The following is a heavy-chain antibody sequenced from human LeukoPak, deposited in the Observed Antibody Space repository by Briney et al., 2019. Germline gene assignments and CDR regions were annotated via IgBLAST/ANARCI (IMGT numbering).Heavy chain of an antibody. Sequence: PGGSLRLSCAASEFTFSRYTMNWVRQAPGKGLEWVSSISSSSRYISYADSVKGRFTISRDNSKNTLYLQMNSLRAEDTAVYFCAKGDKMLTWRRTYNRFDPWGQGTLVTVSS. J-gene: IGHJ5*02. D-gene: IGHD3-16*01. CDR3: AKGDKMLTWRRTYNRFDP. V-gene: IGHV3-21*01. CDR1: EFTFSRYT. CDR2: ISSSSRYI.